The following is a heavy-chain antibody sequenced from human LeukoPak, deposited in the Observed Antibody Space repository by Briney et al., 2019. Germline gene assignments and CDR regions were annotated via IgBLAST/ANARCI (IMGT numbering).Heavy chain of an antibody. CDR2: IRYDGSNK. J-gene: IGHJ6*03. V-gene: IGHV3-30*02. CDR3: AKDSAAAGNYYYYMDV. CDR1: GFTFSSCG. D-gene: IGHD6-13*01. Sequence: PGGSLRLSCAASGFTFSSCGTHWVRQAPGKGLEWVAFIRYDGSNKYYADSVKGRFTISRDNSKNTLYLQMNSLRAEDTAVYYCAKDSAAAGNYYYYMDVWGKGTTVTVSS.